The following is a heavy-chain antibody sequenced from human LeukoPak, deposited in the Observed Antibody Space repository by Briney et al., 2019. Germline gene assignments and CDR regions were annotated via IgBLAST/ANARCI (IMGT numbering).Heavy chain of an antibody. CDR3: ARENDSSGYYTFDY. Sequence: SETLSLTCAVYGGSFSGYYWSWIRQPPGKGLEWIGEINHSGSTNYNPSLKSRVTISVDTSKNQFSLKLSSVTAADTAVYYCARENDSSGYYTFDYWGQGTLVTVSP. CDR2: INHSGST. V-gene: IGHV4-34*01. J-gene: IGHJ4*02. D-gene: IGHD3-22*01. CDR1: GGSFSGYY.